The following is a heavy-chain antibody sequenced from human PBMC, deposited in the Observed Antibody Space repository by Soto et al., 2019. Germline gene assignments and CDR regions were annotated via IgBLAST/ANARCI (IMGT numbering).Heavy chain of an antibody. CDR2: ISSSSSYI. D-gene: IGHD5-12*01. CDR1: GFTFSSYS. CDR3: AVSRGYDLYSYYGMDV. V-gene: IGHV3-21*01. Sequence: GGSLRLSCAASGFTFSSYSMNWVRQAPGKGLEWVSSISSSSSYIYYADSVKGRFTISRDNAKNSLYLQMNNLRAEDTAVYYCAVSRGYDLYSYYGMDVWGKGTTLTVPS. J-gene: IGHJ6*04.